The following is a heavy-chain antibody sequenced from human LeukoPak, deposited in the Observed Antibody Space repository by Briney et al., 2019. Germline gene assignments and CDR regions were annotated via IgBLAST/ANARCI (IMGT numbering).Heavy chain of an antibody. J-gene: IGHJ3*01. V-gene: IGHV4-4*07. CDR1: GDSITNYY. D-gene: IGHD3-3*01. Sequence: PSETLSLTCSVSGDSITNYYWSWIRQPAGKGLELIGRVFTTGFTTYDPSLKSRVSMSLDESKRQFSLTLTSVTAADTAVYYCAKVRYRNYDLVIGYDAFDVWGQGTMVTVSS. CDR2: VFTTGFT. CDR3: AKVRYRNYDLVIGYDAFDV.